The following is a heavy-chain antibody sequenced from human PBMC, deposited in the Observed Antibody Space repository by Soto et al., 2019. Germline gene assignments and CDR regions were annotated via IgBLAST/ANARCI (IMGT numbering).Heavy chain of an antibody. D-gene: IGHD6-13*01. V-gene: IGHV3-53*01. J-gene: IGHJ4*02. CDR2: IYSGGST. CDR1: WFTVRGLY. CDR3: ARWFSAGKGSWQDV. Sequence: RLTCAASWFTVRGLYMCWVRQAPGKGLEWVSVIYSGGSTDYADSVKGRFTISRDNSKNTLYLQMNSLRAEDTAVYYGARWFSAGKGSWQDVWGQGYLLPVFS.